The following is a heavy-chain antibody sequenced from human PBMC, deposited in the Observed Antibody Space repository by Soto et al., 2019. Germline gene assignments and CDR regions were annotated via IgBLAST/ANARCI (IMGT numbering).Heavy chain of an antibody. CDR3: AILDFWSGYPDFDY. D-gene: IGHD3-3*01. CDR1: GGTFSSYT. V-gene: IGHV1-69*02. J-gene: IGHJ4*02. CDR2: IIPILGIA. Sequence: GASVKVSCKASGGTFSSYTISWVRQAPGQGLEWMGRIIPILGIANYAQKFQGRVTITADKSTSTAYMELSSLRSEDTAVYYCAILDFWSGYPDFDYWGQGTLVTVSS.